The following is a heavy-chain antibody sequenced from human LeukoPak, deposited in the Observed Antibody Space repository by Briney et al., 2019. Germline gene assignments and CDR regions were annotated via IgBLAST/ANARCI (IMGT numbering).Heavy chain of an antibody. CDR2: IRYDGSNK. D-gene: IGHD5-18*01. J-gene: IGHJ4*02. CDR1: GFTFSSYG. CDR3: ARDPGYGYGIDY. Sequence: GGSLRLSCAASGFTFSSYGMHWVRQAPGKGLEWVAFIRYDGSNKYYADSVKGRFTISRDNSKNTLYLQMNSLRAEDTAVYYCARDPGYGYGIDYWGQGTLVTVSS. V-gene: IGHV3-30*02.